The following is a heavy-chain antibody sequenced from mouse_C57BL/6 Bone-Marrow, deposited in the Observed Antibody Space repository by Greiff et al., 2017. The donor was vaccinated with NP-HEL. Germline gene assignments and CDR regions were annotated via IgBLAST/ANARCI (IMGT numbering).Heavy chain of an antibody. CDR2: SRNKANDYTT. CDR3: ARDAPGTRWYFDD. J-gene: IGHJ1*03. V-gene: IGHV7-1*01. D-gene: IGHD4-1*01. Sequence: EVQLVESGGGLVQSGRSLRLSCATSGFTFSDFYMEWVRQAPGKGLEWIAASRNKANDYTTEYSASVKGRFIVYRDTSQSNLYLQMNALRAEDTAIYYCARDAPGTRWYFDDWGTGTTVTVSS. CDR1: GFTFSDFY.